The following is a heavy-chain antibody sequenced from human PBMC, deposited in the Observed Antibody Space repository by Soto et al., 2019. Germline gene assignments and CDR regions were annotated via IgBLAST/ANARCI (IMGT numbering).Heavy chain of an antibody. J-gene: IGHJ4*02. V-gene: IGHV4-31*03. CDR1: GCSISSGGYY. D-gene: IGHD3-9*01. CDR2: IYYSGST. Sequence: SETLSLTCTFSGCSISSGGYYLSWIRQHPGKGLEWIGYIYYSGSTYYNPSLKSRVTISVDTSKNQFSLKLSSVTAADTAVYYCARADYDILTGYYKEGYYFDYWGQGTLVTVSS. CDR3: ARADYDILTGYYKEGYYFDY.